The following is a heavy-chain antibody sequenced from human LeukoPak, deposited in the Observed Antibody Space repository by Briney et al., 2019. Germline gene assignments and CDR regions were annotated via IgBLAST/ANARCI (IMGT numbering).Heavy chain of an antibody. V-gene: IGHV4-30-4*08. J-gene: IGHJ4*02. CDR3: AITGDFWSGYRFNY. Sequence: PSETLSLTCTVSGGSISSGDYYWSWIRQPPGKGLEWIGYIYYSGSTYYNPSLKGRVTISVDTSKNQFSLKLSSVTAADTAVYYCAITGDFWSGYRFNYWGQGTLVTVSS. CDR1: GGSISSGDYY. CDR2: IYYSGST. D-gene: IGHD3-3*01.